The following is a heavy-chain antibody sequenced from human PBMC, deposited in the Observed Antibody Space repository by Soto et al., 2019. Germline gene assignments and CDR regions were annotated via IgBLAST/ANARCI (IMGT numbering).Heavy chain of an antibody. V-gene: IGHV1-69*08. J-gene: IGHJ3*02. CDR1: GGTFSSYT. Sequence: QVQLVQSGAEVKKPGCSVKVSCKTSGGTFSSYTISWVRQARGQGLEWMGRIIPILGIANYAQKFQGRVTITADKSTSTAYMELSSLRSEDTAVYYCARDQHYYDSSGYYYNDAFDIWGQGTLVTVSS. CDR3: ARDQHYYDSSGYYYNDAFDI. D-gene: IGHD3-22*01. CDR2: IIPILGIA.